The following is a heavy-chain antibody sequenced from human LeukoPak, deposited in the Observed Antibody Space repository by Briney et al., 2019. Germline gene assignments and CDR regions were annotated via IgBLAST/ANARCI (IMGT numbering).Heavy chain of an antibody. D-gene: IGHD1-26*01. J-gene: IGHJ3*02. Sequence: SETLSLTCTVSGGSISSSSYYWDWIRQPPGKGLEWIGNLYDSGSTHYNPSLRSRVTISADTSKNQFSLKLSSVTAADTAVYYCARYGRYRAFDIWGPGTVVTVSS. CDR1: GGSISSSSYY. CDR2: LYDSGST. V-gene: IGHV4-39*01. CDR3: ARYGRYRAFDI.